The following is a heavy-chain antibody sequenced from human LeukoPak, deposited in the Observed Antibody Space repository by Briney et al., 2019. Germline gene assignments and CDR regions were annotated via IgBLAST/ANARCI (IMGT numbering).Heavy chain of an antibody. CDR1: GGSFSGYY. J-gene: IGHJ6*02. CDR2: INHSGST. V-gene: IGHV4-34*01. Sequence: SETLSLTCAVYGGSFSGYYWSWIRQPPGKGLEWIGEINHSGSTNYNPSLKSRVTISVDTSKNQFSLKLSSVTAADTAVYYCARGNYDRSGYYTYYYYGMDVWGQGTTVTVSS. D-gene: IGHD3-22*01. CDR3: ARGNYDRSGYYTYYYYGMDV.